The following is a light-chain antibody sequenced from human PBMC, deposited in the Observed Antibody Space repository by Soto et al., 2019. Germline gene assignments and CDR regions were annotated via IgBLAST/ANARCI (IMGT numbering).Light chain of an antibody. CDR3: QQYNSSPWT. Sequence: DIQMTQSPSTLSASVGDRVTITCRASQSISSWLAWYQQKPGKAPKLLIYKASSLESGVPSRFIGSGSGTEFTLTISSLQPDDFAPYYCQQYNSSPWTFGQGTKVEIK. J-gene: IGKJ1*01. CDR1: QSISSW. V-gene: IGKV1-5*03. CDR2: KAS.